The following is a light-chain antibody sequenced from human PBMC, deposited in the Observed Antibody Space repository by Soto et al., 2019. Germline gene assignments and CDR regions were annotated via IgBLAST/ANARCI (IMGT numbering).Light chain of an antibody. CDR1: QSISSL. Sequence: DIQMTQSPSTLSASVGDRVTITCRASQSISSLLAWYQQKPGKAPKLLIYDASSLESGVPSRFSGSGSGTEFTLTISSLQPDDFATYYCQQYNSYPSTFGQGTRLEIK. CDR2: DAS. V-gene: IGKV1-5*01. J-gene: IGKJ5*01. CDR3: QQYNSYPST.